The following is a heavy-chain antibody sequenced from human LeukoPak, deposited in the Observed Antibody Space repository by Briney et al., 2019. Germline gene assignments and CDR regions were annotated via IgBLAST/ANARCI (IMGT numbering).Heavy chain of an antibody. V-gene: IGHV1-69*05. D-gene: IGHD2-15*01. J-gene: IGHJ6*03. Sequence: GASVKVPCKASGGTFSSYAISWVRQAPGQGLEWMGGIIPIFGTANYAQKFQGRVTITTDESTSTAYMELSSLRSEDTAVYYCARGIVVTDYYYMDVWGKGTTVTVSS. CDR3: ARGIVVTDYYYMDV. CDR2: IIPIFGTA. CDR1: GGTFSSYA.